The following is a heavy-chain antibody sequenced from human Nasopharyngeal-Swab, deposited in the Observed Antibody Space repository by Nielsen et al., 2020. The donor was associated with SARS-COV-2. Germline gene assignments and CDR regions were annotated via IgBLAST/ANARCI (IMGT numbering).Heavy chain of an antibody. V-gene: IGHV4-34*01. CDR2: INHSGST. J-gene: IGHJ6*02. CDR1: GGSISSYY. CDR3: ARWEVCTNGVCSPSRGVGYYYYGMDV. Sequence: SETLSLTCTVSGGSISSYYWSWIRQPPGKGLEWIGEINHSGSTNYNPSLKSRVTISVDTSKNQFSLKLSSVTAADTAVYYCARWEVCTNGVCSPSRGVGYYYYGMDVWGQGTTVTVSS. D-gene: IGHD2-8*01.